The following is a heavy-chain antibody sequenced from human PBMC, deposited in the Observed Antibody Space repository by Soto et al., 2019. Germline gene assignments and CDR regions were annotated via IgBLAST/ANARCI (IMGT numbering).Heavy chain of an antibody. V-gene: IGHV3-30*18. CDR2: ISYDGNNK. CDR1: GFTFSSYG. D-gene: IGHD3-10*01. Sequence: GGSLRLSCITSGFTFSSYGIHWVRQAPGKGLEWVAFISYDGNNKFYVDSVKGRFTISRDNSKKTLFLEMSSLRAEDTAVYYCAKGTVARGLMRYYYGMDVWGQGTTVTVSS. J-gene: IGHJ6*02. CDR3: AKGTVARGLMRYYYGMDV.